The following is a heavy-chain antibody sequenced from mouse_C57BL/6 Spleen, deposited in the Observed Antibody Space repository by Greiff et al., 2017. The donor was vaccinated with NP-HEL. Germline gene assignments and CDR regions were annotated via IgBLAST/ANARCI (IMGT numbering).Heavy chain of an antibody. Sequence: VQLQQSGAELVMPGASVKLSCKASGYTFTSYWMHWVKQRPGQGLEWIGEIDPSDSYTNYNQKFKGKSTLTVDKSSRTAYMQLSSLTSEDSAVYYCARYGYDGAWFAYWGQGTLVTVSA. CDR2: IDPSDSYT. D-gene: IGHD2-2*01. J-gene: IGHJ3*01. V-gene: IGHV1-69*01. CDR3: ARYGYDGAWFAY. CDR1: GYTFTSYW.